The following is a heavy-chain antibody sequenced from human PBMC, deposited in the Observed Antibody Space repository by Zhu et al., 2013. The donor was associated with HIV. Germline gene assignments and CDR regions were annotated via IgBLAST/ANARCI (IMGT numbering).Heavy chain of an antibody. J-gene: IGHJ6*03. CDR1: GYTFTSYG. CDR2: INPSGGTT. Sequence: QVQLVQSGAEVKKPGASVKVSCKASGYTFTSYGISWVRQAPGQGLEWMGIINPSGGTTTYAQRFQGRVTMTRDTSISTAYMELSRLRSDDTAVYYCARVRGEGDGAYYYHYMDVWGKGTTVTVSS. V-gene: IGHV1-2*02. D-gene: IGHD3-10*01. CDR3: ARVRGEGDGAYYYHYMDV.